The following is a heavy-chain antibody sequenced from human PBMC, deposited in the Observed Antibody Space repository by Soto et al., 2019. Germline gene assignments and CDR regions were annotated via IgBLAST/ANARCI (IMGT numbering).Heavy chain of an antibody. CDR2: ISYDGSNK. V-gene: IGHV3-30-3*01. CDR1: GFTFSSYA. D-gene: IGHD3-16*02. Sequence: GGSLRLSCAASGFTFSSYAMHWVRQAPGKGLEWVAVISYDGSNKYYADSVKGRFTISRDNSKNTLYLQMNSLRAEDTAVYYCASRMVIDGYWGQGTLVTVSS. J-gene: IGHJ4*02. CDR3: ASRMVIDGY.